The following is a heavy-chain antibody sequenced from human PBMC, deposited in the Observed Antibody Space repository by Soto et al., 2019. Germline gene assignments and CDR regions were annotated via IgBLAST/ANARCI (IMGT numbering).Heavy chain of an antibody. J-gene: IGHJ3*02. CDR1: GGSISSGDYY. CDR3: ARVIYYDSSGYPQASFDI. CDR2: IYYSGST. D-gene: IGHD3-22*01. Sequence: PSETLSLTCTVSGGSISSGDYYWSWIRQPPGKGLEWIGYIYYSGSTYYNPSLKSRVTISVDTSKNQFPLKLSSVTAADTAVYYSARVIYYDSSGYPQASFDIRCQATMV. V-gene: IGHV4-30-4*01.